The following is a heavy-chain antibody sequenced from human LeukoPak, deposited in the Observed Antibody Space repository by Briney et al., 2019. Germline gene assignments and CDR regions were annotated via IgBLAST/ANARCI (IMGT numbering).Heavy chain of an antibody. CDR1: GASIGSYY. Sequence: SETLSLTCTVSGASIGSYYWSWIRQPAGKGLEWIGRIYTSGSTNYNPSLKSRVTISVDTSKNQFSLKLSSVTAADTAVYYCAGTMVVTPDYFDCWGQGTLVTVSS. V-gene: IGHV4-4*07. J-gene: IGHJ4*02. CDR3: AGTMVVTPDYFDC. D-gene: IGHD4-23*01. CDR2: IYTSGST.